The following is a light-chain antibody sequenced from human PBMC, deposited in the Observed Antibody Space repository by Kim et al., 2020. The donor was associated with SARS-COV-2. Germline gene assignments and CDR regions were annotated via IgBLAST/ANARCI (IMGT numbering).Light chain of an antibody. J-gene: IGKJ3*01. CDR3: QKYNSVPFT. CDR1: QGIGLY. CDR2: AAS. Sequence: GSIGDRVTITCRASQGIGLYLALHQQLPGKAPRLLIFAASTLHSGVPSRFSASGSGTEFTLTINGLQPEDVAFYYCQKYNSVPFTFGPGTKVDIK. V-gene: IGKV1-27*01.